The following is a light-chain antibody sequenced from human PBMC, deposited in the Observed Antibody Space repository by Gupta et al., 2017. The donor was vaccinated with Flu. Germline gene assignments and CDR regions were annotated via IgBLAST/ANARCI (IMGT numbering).Light chain of an antibody. CDR2: DVS. J-gene: IGLJ3*02. V-gene: IGLV2-11*01. Sequence: SITISCAGTSSDVGGYNYVSWYQQPPGKAPKLMIYDVSKRPSGVPDRFSGSRSGNTASLTXSXLQAEDXADYYCCSYAGSYSWVFGGGTKLTVL. CDR1: SSDVGGYNY. CDR3: CSYAGSYSWV.